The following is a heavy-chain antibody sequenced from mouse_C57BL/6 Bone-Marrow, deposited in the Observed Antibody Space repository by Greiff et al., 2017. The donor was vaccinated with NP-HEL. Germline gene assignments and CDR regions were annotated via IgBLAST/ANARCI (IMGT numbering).Heavy chain of an antibody. CDR3: ARHTNAMDY. CDR2: ISSGGSYT. CDR1: GFTFSSYG. J-gene: IGHJ4*01. D-gene: IGHD1-1*01. Sequence: DVQLVESGGDLVKPGGSLKLSCAASGFTFSSYGMSWVRQTPDKRLEWVATISSGGSYTYYPDSVKGRFPISRDNAKNTLYLQMSILKSEDTAMYYCARHTNAMDYWGQGTSVTVSS. V-gene: IGHV5-6*01.